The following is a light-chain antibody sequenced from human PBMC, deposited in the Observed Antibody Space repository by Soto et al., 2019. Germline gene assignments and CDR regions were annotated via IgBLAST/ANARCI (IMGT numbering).Light chain of an antibody. CDR1: SSDVGGYNY. Sequence: QSVLTQPASGSGSPGQSITISCTGTSSDVGGYNYVSWYQQHPGKAPKLMIYDVSNRPSGVSNRFSGSKSGNTASLTISGLQAQDEADYYCCSYTSSSISYVFGTGTKVTVL. V-gene: IGLV2-14*01. CDR2: DVS. CDR3: CSYTSSSISYV. J-gene: IGLJ1*01.